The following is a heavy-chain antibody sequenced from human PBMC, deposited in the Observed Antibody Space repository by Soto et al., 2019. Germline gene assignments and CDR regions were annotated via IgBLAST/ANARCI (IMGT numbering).Heavy chain of an antibody. CDR1: GDSVSSVGFH. CDR3: ARAPVGLDTISSFDY. Sequence: QVQLQESGPGLVKPSETLSLTCTVSGDSVSSVGFHWAWLRRPPGKGLEWIGYIYNGGSTSYRPSLESRMPMSLDATRNHYSLRLTSVTAADTAVYFCARAPVGLDTISSFDYWGQGKRVTVSS. J-gene: IGHJ4*02. D-gene: IGHD3-16*01. CDR2: IYNGGST. V-gene: IGHV4-30-4*01.